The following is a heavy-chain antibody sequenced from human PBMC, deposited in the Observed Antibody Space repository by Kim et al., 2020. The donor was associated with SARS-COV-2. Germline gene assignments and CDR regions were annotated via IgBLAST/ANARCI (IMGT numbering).Heavy chain of an antibody. V-gene: IGHV4-61*02. Sequence: SETLSLTCTVSGGSISSGSYYWSWIRQPAGKGLEWIGRIYTSGSTNYNPSLKSRVTISVDTSKNQFSLKLSSVTAADTAVYYCARAIVTNYYYYGMDVWGQGTTVTVSS. CDR3: ARAIVTNYYYYGMDV. D-gene: IGHD1-26*01. J-gene: IGHJ6*02. CDR1: GGSISSGSYY. CDR2: IYTSGST.